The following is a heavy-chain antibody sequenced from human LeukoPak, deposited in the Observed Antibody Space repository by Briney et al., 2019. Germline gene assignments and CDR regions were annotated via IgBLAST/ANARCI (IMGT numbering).Heavy chain of an antibody. Sequence: PSETLSLTCTVSGGSISSYYWSWIRQPPGKGLEWIGYIYYSGSTNYNPSLKSRVTISVDKSKNQFSLKLSSVTAADTAVYYCARGGIVGSRTNWFDPWGQGILVTVSS. CDR2: IYYSGST. CDR3: ARGGIVGSRTNWFDP. D-gene: IGHD1-26*01. J-gene: IGHJ5*02. CDR1: GGSISSYY. V-gene: IGHV4-59*12.